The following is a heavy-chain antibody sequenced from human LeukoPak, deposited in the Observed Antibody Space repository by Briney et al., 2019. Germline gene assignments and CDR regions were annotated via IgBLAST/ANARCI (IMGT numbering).Heavy chain of an antibody. CDR2: ITPSGGSP. D-gene: IGHD3/OR15-3a*01. J-gene: IGHJ4*02. CDR3: ARQTGSGLFILP. CDR1: GYIFTSYY. Sequence: ASVKVSCKASGYIFTSYYMHWVRQAPGQGLEWMGIITPSGGSPSYAQKFQGRVTMTRDMSTSTAYMELSSLRSEDTAVYYCARQTGSGLFILPGGQGTLVTVSS. V-gene: IGHV1-46*01.